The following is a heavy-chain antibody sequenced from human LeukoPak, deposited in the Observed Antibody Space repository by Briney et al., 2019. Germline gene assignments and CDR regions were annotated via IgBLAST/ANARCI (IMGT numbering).Heavy chain of an antibody. V-gene: IGHV3-21*01. CDR3: AGGSVAARQRAPPEDWFDP. D-gene: IGHD6-6*01. CDR2: ISSSSSYI. J-gene: IGHJ5*02. CDR1: GFTFSSYS. Sequence: GGSLRLSCAASGFTFSSYSMNWVRQAPGKGLEWVSSISSSSSYIYYADSVKGRFTISRDNVKNSLYLQMNSLRAEDTAVYYCAGGSVAARQRAPPEDWFDPWGQGTLVTVSS.